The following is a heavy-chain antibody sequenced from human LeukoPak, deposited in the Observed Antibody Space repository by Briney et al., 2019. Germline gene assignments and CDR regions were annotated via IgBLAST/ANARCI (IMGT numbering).Heavy chain of an antibody. V-gene: IGHV1-18*01. CDR3: ATNYYDSSGYYSGYYYYGMDV. D-gene: IGHD3-22*01. CDR2: ISAYNGNT. J-gene: IGHJ6*02. CDR1: GYTFTSYG. Sequence: ASVKVSCKASGYTFTSYGISWVRQAPGQGLEWMGWISAYNGNTNYAQKLQGRVTMTTDTSTSTAYMELRSLRSDDTAVYYCATNYYDSSGYYSGYYYYGMDVWGQGTTVTVSS.